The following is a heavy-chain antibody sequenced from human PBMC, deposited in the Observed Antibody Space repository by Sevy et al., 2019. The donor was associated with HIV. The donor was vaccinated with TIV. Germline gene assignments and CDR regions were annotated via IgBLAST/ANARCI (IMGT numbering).Heavy chain of an antibody. J-gene: IGHJ3*02. CDR3: GREEHDYGDYGGAFDI. CDR2: ISSSSSTI. CDR1: GFTFSSYS. Sequence: GGSLRLSCAASGFTFSSYSMNWVRQAPGKGLEWVSYISSSSSTIYYADSVKGRFTISRDNAKNSLYLQMNSLRDEDTAVYYCGREEHDYGDYGGAFDIWGQGTMVTVSS. D-gene: IGHD4-17*01. V-gene: IGHV3-48*02.